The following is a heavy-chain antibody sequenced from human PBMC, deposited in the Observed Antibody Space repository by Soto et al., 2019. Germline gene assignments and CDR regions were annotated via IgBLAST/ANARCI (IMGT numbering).Heavy chain of an antibody. CDR2: IGWNSGSL. CDR1: GFTFSDYA. V-gene: IGHV3-9*01. J-gene: IGHJ4*02. Sequence: EVQLVESGGALVQPGRSLRLSCAASGFTFSDYAMHWVRQAPGKGLEWVSGIGWNSGSLDYADAVQGRFTISRDNDKKSLYLQLNSLRVEDTALYFCLKDVRNYDASGLFDPWGQGTLVTGS. CDR3: LKDVRNYDASGLFDP. D-gene: IGHD3-22*01.